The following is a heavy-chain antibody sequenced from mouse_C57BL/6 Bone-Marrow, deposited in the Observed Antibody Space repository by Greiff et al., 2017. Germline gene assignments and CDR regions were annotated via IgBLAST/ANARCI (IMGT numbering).Heavy chain of an antibody. D-gene: IGHD1-2*01. Sequence: EVQLQQSGPELVKPGASVKMSCKASGYTFTAYSMHWVKQSHGKSLEWIGYIYPNNGGNGYNQKFKGKATLTVEKSSNTASMELSRLTSAYSAVYYCAITTAFDFWGTGTTVTVSS. J-gene: IGHJ1*03. CDR2: IYPNNGGN. CDR3: AITTAFDF. CDR1: GYTFTAYS. V-gene: IGHV1-34*01.